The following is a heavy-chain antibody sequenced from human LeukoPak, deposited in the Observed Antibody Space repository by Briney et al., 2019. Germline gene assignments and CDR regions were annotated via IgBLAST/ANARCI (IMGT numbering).Heavy chain of an antibody. CDR3: AREDYYDSSGYYKNKEYFHH. J-gene: IGHJ1*01. D-gene: IGHD3-22*01. V-gene: IGHV1-2*02. Sequence: ASVKVSCKASGYTFTPYYMHWVRQAPGQGLEWMGWINPNSGGTNYAQKFQGRVTMTRDTSISTAYMELSWLRSDDTAVYYCAREDYYDSSGYYKNKEYFHHWRQGTLVTVSS. CDR2: INPNSGGT. CDR1: GYTFTPYY.